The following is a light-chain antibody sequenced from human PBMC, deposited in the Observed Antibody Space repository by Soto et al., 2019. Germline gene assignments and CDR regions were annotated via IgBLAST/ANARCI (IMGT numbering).Light chain of an antibody. CDR2: EGS. Sequence: QPALTQPASWSGSPGQSITISCTGTSSDFGSYNLVSWYQQHPGKAPKLMIYEGSKRPSVVSNRFSGSKSGNTASLTISGLQAEDEADYYCCSYAGSSTVYVFGTGTKVTVL. V-gene: IGLV2-23*01. CDR3: CSYAGSSTVYV. CDR1: SSDFGSYNL. J-gene: IGLJ1*01.